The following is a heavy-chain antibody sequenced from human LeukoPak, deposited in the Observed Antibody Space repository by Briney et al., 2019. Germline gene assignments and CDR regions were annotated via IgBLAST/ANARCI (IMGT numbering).Heavy chain of an antibody. Sequence: SETLSLTCTVSSGSISSTTYYWGWIRQPPGKGLEWIGSIYYSGSTNYNPSLKSRVTISIDTSKNQFSLNVNSVTAADTAVYYCAKKDVLVVAATPGIGAFDIWGQGTMVAVSS. J-gene: IGHJ3*02. CDR3: AKKDVLVVAATPGIGAFDI. D-gene: IGHD2-15*01. V-gene: IGHV4-39*07. CDR2: IYYSGST. CDR1: SGSISSTTYY.